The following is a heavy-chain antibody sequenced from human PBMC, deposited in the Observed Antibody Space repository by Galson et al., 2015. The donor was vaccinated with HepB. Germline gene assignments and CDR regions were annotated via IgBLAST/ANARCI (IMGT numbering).Heavy chain of an antibody. CDR1: GYTFTSYA. Sequence: SVKVSCKASGYTFTSYAMHWVRQAPGQRLEWMGWINAGNGNTKYSQKFQGRVTITRDTSASTAYMELSSLTSEDTAVYYCARLITSTMIVDYWGQGTLVTVSS. J-gene: IGHJ4*02. CDR3: ARLITSTMIVDY. D-gene: IGHD3-22*01. CDR2: INAGNGNT. V-gene: IGHV1-3*01.